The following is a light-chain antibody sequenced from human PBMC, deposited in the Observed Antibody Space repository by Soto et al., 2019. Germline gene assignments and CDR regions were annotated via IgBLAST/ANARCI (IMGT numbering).Light chain of an antibody. Sequence: EIVLTQSPGTLSLSPGERATLSCRASQSVRSSYLAWYPQRPGQAPRLLIYGASSRATGIPSRFSGSGSGTDFTLTISRLEPEDLAEYYCQQYAASRTFGQGTKVDTK. CDR3: QQYAASRT. J-gene: IGKJ1*01. CDR1: QSVRSSY. CDR2: GAS. V-gene: IGKV3-20*01.